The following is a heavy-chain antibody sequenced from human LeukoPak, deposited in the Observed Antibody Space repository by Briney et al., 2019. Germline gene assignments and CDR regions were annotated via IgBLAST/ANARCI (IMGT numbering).Heavy chain of an antibody. J-gene: IGHJ4*02. CDR1: GFTFSASW. CDR2: INQDGSEK. V-gene: IGHV3-7*01. CDR3: ARGDRGFDY. Sequence: GGSLRLSCAASGFTFSASWMTWVRQALGKGLEWVTNINQDGSEKYYVDSVKGRFTISRDNARNALYLQMNSLRTEDTAVYYCARGDRGFDYWGQGTLVTVSS.